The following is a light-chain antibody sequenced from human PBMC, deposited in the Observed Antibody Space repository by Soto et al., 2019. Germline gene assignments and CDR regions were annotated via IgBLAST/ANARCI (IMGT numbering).Light chain of an antibody. CDR1: SSDVGAYNF. Sequence: QSVLTQPASWSGSPGQSITISCTGTSSDVGAYNFVSWYQHHPGRAPKVIIYEVTIRPSGVSNRFSGSKSGNTASLTISGLQAEDEADYYCSSYTTSAHYVFGSGTKV. CDR2: EVT. CDR3: SSYTTSAHYV. V-gene: IGLV2-14*01. J-gene: IGLJ1*01.